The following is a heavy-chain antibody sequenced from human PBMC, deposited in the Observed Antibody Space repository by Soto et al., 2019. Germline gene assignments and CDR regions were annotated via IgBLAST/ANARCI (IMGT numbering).Heavy chain of an antibody. V-gene: IGHV1-69*06. Sequence: RASVKVSCKASGGTFSSYAISWVRQAPGQGLEWMGGIIPIFGTANYAQKFQGRVTITADKSTSTAYMELSSLRSEDTAVYYCARDQGVDTAMDTDGWYYGMDVWGQGTTVTVSS. J-gene: IGHJ6*02. CDR3: ARDQGVDTAMDTDGWYYGMDV. D-gene: IGHD5-18*01. CDR2: IIPIFGTA. CDR1: GGTFSSYA.